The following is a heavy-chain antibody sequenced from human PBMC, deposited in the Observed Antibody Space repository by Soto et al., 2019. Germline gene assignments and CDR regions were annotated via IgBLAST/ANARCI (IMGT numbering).Heavy chain of an antibody. CDR1: RFTFSSYG. V-gene: IGHV3-33*01. CDR2: IWYDGSNK. D-gene: IGHD6-19*01. CDR3: ARGSPPEYSSGWYCIHY. J-gene: IGHJ4*02. Sequence: PGGYLRLSCAASRFTFSSYGMHWVRQAPGKGLEWVAVIWYDGSNKYYADSVKGRFTISRDNSKNTLYLQMNSLRAEDTAVYYCARGSPPEYSSGWYCIHYRRQGLLVTVSS.